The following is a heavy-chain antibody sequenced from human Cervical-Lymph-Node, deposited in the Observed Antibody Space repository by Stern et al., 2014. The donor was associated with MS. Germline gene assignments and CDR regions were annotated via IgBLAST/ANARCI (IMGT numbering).Heavy chain of an antibody. V-gene: IGHV1-69*01. Sequence: VQLVESGAAVKKPGSSVKVSCQTSGDTFTSHAINWVRQAPGQGLEWMGGIIPIFGTTNHAQKFRDRVTITADASTNTVYMELNSLTSEDTAVYFCARAGGSTVGYYVDYWGQGTLVTVSS. CDR3: ARAGGSTVGYYVDY. J-gene: IGHJ4*02. CDR2: IIPIFGTT. CDR1: GDTFTSHA. D-gene: IGHD1-26*01.